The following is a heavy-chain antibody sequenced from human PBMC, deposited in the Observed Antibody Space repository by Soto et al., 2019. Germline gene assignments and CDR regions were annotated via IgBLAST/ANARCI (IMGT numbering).Heavy chain of an antibody. D-gene: IGHD3-22*01. CDR1: GFTFSTYN. CDR3: ARYYDSSGPDL. CDR2: IPSTSIPI. Sequence: GGSLRLSCAASGFTFSTYNMVWVRQAPGKGLEWPSYIPSTSIPIYYANSVKGRFTISRDNAKNSLYLQMNSLRAEDTAVYYCARYYDSSGPDLWGRGTLVTVSS. V-gene: IGHV3-48*01. J-gene: IGHJ2*01.